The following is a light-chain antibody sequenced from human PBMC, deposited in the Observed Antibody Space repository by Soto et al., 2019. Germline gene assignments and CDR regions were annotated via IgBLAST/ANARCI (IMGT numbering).Light chain of an antibody. Sequence: QSVLTQPASVSGSPGQSITISCTGTSSDVGAYNYVSWYQQHPDKAPKVMIYEVTNRPSGISTRFSGSKSGNTAPLTISGLQAEDEADYYCCSYAGSSTYVFGLGTKVTVL. CDR2: EVT. CDR1: SSDVGAYNY. CDR3: CSYAGSSTYV. J-gene: IGLJ1*01. V-gene: IGLV2-14*01.